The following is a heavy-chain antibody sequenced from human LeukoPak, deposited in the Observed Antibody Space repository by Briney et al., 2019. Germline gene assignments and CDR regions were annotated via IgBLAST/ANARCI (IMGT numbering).Heavy chain of an antibody. D-gene: IGHD2-2*01. CDR3: VREGLACSGSTCYLAAFDN. Sequence: GGSLRLSCAASGITFSNYWMHWVRQAPGKGLVWVSRIKSDGSSTAYAESVKGRFTISRDNAKNSLYLQMNSLRAEDTAVYYCVREGLACSGSTCYLAAFDNWGQGTMVAVSS. CDR1: GITFSNYW. J-gene: IGHJ3*02. CDR2: IKSDGSST. V-gene: IGHV3-74*01.